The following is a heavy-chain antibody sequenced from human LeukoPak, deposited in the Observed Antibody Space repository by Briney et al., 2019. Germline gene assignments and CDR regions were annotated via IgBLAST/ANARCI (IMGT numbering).Heavy chain of an antibody. CDR2: ISYDGSNK. J-gene: IGHJ4*02. CDR1: GFTFSSYA. CDR3: ARWDDSSGTLDY. V-gene: IGHV3-30-3*01. D-gene: IGHD3-22*01. Sequence: PGGSLRLSCAASGFTFSSYAMHWVRQAPGKGLEWVAVISYDGSNKYYADSVKGRFTISRDNSKNTLYLQMNSLRADDTAVYYCARWDDSSGTLDYWGQGTLVTVSS.